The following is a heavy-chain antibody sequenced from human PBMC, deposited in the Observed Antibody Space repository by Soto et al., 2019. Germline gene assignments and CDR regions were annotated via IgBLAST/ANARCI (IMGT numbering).Heavy chain of an antibody. CDR2: MSHSGST. Sequence: PSETLSLTCADYGWPFSGYYWSWIPQPTGKGLEWTGEMSHSGSTYYNPSLKGRVTIAVDTSKNQFSRKLSSVTAADTAVYYCARVPAATYYFDYWGQGTLVTVFS. CDR1: GWPFSGYY. D-gene: IGHD2-2*01. V-gene: IGHV4-34*01. CDR3: ARVPAATYYFDY. J-gene: IGHJ4*02.